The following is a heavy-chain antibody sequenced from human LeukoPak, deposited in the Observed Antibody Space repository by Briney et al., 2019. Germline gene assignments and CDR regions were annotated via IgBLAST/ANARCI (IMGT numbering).Heavy chain of an antibody. CDR3: TRVGYIDEGIDY. CDR2: ISGSGGST. J-gene: IGHJ4*02. V-gene: IGHV3-23*01. CDR1: GFILNSYG. Sequence: PGGSLRLSCAASGFILNSYGMHWVRQAPGKGLEWVSAISGSGGSTYYADSVKGRFTISRDNSKNTLYLQMNSLRAEDTAIYYCTRVGYIDEGIDYWGQGTLVTVSS. D-gene: IGHD5-24*01.